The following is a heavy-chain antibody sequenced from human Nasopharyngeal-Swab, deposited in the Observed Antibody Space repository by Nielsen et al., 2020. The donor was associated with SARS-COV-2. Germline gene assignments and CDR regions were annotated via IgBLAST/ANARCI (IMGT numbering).Heavy chain of an antibody. J-gene: IGHJ4*02. Sequence: GESLKISCAENGFTLSSYEMNWVRQAPGKGLEWVSYISSSGSTIYYADSVKGRFTISRDNAKNSLYLQMNSLRAEDTAVYYYARVGGSTADFDYWGQGTLVTVSS. V-gene: IGHV3-48*03. CDR1: GFTLSSYE. CDR3: ARVGGSTADFDY. D-gene: IGHD2-15*01. CDR2: ISSSGSTI.